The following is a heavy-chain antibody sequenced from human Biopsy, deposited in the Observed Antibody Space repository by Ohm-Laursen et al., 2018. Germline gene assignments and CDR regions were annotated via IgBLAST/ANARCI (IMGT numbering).Heavy chain of an antibody. CDR2: VHYTWST. V-gene: IGHV4-59*01. Sequence: TLSLTCTVSGDSISSYYWSWIPQPPGQGLQSIGYVHYTWSTDYNPSLHSRVTISLETSTHHFSLRLWSVTPADTAIYYFLRDRGYYSDRTVPGYFDLWGRGTLVTVSS. CDR1: GDSISSYY. CDR3: LRDRGYYSDRTVPGYFDL. J-gene: IGHJ2*01. D-gene: IGHD3-22*01.